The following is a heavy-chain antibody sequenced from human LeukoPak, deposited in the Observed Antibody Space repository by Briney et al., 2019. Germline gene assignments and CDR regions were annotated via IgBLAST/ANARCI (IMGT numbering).Heavy chain of an antibody. D-gene: IGHD4-23*01. V-gene: IGHV4-4*07. Sequence: PSETLSLTCTVSGGSINGYYWSWIRQPAGKGLEWIGRIYTSGNTNYNPSLKSRVTMSLDTSKNQFFLKLNFVTAADTAVYYCARVYGGWPRWYFELWGGGTLLTVSS. CDR3: ARVYGGWPRWYFEL. CDR1: GGSINGYY. J-gene: IGHJ2*01. CDR2: IYTSGNT.